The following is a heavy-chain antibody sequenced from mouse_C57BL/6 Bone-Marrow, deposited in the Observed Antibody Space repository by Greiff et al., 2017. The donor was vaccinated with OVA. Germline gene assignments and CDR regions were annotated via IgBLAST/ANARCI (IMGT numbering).Heavy chain of an antibody. V-gene: IGHV1-82*01. J-gene: IGHJ1*03. D-gene: IGHD2-3*01. CDR2: IYPGDGDT. Sequence: HVQLKQSGPELVKPGASVKISCKASGYAFSSSWMNWVKQRPGKGLEWIGRIYPGDGDTNYNGKFKGKATLTADKSSSTAYMQLSSLTSEDSAVYFCARTGWLLRYFDVWGTGTTVTVSS. CDR1: GYAFSSSW. CDR3: ARTGWLLRYFDV.